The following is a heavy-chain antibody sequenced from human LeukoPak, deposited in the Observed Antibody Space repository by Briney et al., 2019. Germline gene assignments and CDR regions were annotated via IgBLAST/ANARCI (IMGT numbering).Heavy chain of an antibody. CDR2: ISWNSGSI. CDR1: GFTFDDYA. Sequence: PGGSLRLSCAASGFTFDDYAMHWVRQAPGKGLEWVSGISWNSGSIGYADSVKGRFTISRDNAKNSLYLQMNSLRAEDTAVYYCARAPGDIVVVPAAMGGDYWGQGTLVTVSS. D-gene: IGHD2-2*01. CDR3: ARAPGDIVVVPAAMGGDY. V-gene: IGHV3-9*01. J-gene: IGHJ4*02.